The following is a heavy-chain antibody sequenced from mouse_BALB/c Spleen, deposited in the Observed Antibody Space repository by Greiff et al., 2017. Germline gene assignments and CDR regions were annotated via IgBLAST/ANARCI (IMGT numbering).Heavy chain of an antibody. D-gene: IGHD1-1*01. Sequence: EVKLQESGPGLVKPSQSLSLTCSVTGYSITSGYYWNWIRQFPGNQLEWLGYISYDGSNNYNPSLKNRISITRDTSKNQFFLKLNSVTTEDTATYYCARSLAVVENFDYWGQGTTLTVSS. CDR1: GYSITSGYY. V-gene: IGHV3-6*02. CDR3: ARSLAVVENFDY. CDR2: ISYDGSN. J-gene: IGHJ2*01.